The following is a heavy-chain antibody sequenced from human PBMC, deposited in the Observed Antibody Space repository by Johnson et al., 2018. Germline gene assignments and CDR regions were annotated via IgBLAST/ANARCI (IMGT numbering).Heavy chain of an antibody. CDR1: GFTFSSYW. CDR2: IKQDGSEK. V-gene: IGHV3-7*01. D-gene: IGHD3-3*01. Sequence: EVQLLESGGGLVQPGGSLRLSCAASGFTFSSYWMSWVRQAPGKGLAWVANIKQDGSEKYYVDSVKGRFTISRDNAKNSLYLQMKRLRPEDTAVDYCAKLYYDFWSGYYGYYYYMDVWGKGTTVTVSS. CDR3: AKLYYDFWSGYYGYYYYMDV. J-gene: IGHJ6*03.